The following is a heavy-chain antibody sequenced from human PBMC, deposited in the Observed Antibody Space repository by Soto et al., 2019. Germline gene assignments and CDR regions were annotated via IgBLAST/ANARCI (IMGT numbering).Heavy chain of an antibody. CDR1: GGSISSSSYY. CDR3: ARHLARVPAAKKYYFDY. CDR2: IYYSGST. V-gene: IGHV4-39*01. J-gene: IGHJ4*02. Sequence: PSETLSLTCTVSGGSISSSSYYWGWIRQPPGKGLEWIGSIYYSGSTYYNPSLKSRVTISVDTSKNQFSLKLSSVTAADTAVYYCARHLARVPAAKKYYFDYWGQGTLVTVSS. D-gene: IGHD2-2*01.